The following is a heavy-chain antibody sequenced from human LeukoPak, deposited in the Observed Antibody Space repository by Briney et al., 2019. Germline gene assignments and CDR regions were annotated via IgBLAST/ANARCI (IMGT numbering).Heavy chain of an antibody. V-gene: IGHV4-61*01. Sequence: SETLSLTCTVSGGSVSSGSYYRSWIRQPPGKGLEWIGYIYYSGSTNYNPSLKSRVTISVDTSKNQFSLKLSSVTAADTAVYYCARTYYDILTGYREFDYWGQGTLVTVSS. CDR2: IYYSGST. CDR1: GGSVSSGSYY. J-gene: IGHJ4*02. D-gene: IGHD3-9*01. CDR3: ARTYYDILTGYREFDY.